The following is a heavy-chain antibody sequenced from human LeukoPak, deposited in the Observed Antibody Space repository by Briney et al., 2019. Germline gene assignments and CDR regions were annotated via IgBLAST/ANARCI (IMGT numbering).Heavy chain of an antibody. Sequence: RSGGSLRLSCAASGFTFDYYRMSSVRQAPGKGLEWVSGINWNGGSTGYADSVKGRFTISRDNAKNSLYLQMNSLRAEDTALYHCARDPHSSSWFDYWGQGTLVTVSS. CDR3: ARDPHSSSWFDY. J-gene: IGHJ4*02. V-gene: IGHV3-20*01. CDR2: INWNGGST. D-gene: IGHD6-13*01. CDR1: GFTFDYYR.